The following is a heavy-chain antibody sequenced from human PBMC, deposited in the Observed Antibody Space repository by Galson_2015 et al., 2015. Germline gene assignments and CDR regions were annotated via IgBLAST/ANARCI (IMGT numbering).Heavy chain of an antibody. CDR2: ISSSGSTI. D-gene: IGHD5-18*01. Sequence: SLRLSCAASGFTFSSYEMNWVRQAPGKGLEWVSYISSSGSTIYYADSVKGRFTISRDNAKNSLYLQMNSLRAEDTAVYYCARGRRYSYGYNLLGETSDYWGQGTLVTVSS. CDR1: GFTFSSYE. CDR3: ARGRRYSYGYNLLGETSDY. V-gene: IGHV3-48*03. J-gene: IGHJ4*02.